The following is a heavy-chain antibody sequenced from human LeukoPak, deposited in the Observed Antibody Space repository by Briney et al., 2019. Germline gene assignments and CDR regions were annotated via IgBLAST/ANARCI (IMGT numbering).Heavy chain of an antibody. Sequence: TSVKVSCKASRYSLTRYAMNWVRQAPGQGLEWLGWINTETGSPTYAPAFRGRFVFSLDTSMNTAYLQISSLKAEDTAVYYCAREERGWECDTWGQGTLVTVSS. CDR1: RYSLTRYA. J-gene: IGHJ5*02. CDR2: INTETGSP. CDR3: AREERGWECDT. D-gene: IGHD1-26*01. V-gene: IGHV7-4-1*02.